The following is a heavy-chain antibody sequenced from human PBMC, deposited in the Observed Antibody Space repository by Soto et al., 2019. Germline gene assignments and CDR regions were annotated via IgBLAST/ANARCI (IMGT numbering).Heavy chain of an antibody. Sequence: QLQLQESGPGLVKPSETLSLTCTVSGGSISSSSYYWGWIRQPPGKGLEWIGSIYYSGSTYYNPSLKSRVTISVDTSKNQFSLKLSSVTAADTAVYYCARHVLGSGWYLLGENDAFDIWGQGTMVTVSS. D-gene: IGHD6-19*01. CDR1: GGSISSSSYY. J-gene: IGHJ3*02. CDR2: IYYSGST. CDR3: ARHVLGSGWYLLGENDAFDI. V-gene: IGHV4-39*01.